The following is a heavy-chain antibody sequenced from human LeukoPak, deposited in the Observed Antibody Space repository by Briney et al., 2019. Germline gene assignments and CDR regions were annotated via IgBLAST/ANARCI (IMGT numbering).Heavy chain of an antibody. Sequence: ASVKVSCKASGYTFTSYGISWVRQAPGQGPEWMGWISAYNGNTNYAQKLQGRVTMTTDTSTSTAYMELRSLRSDDTAVYYCARATKYSSGWFPNWFDPWGQGTLVTVSS. CDR2: ISAYNGNT. D-gene: IGHD6-19*01. V-gene: IGHV1-18*01. CDR3: ARATKYSSGWFPNWFDP. CDR1: GYTFTSYG. J-gene: IGHJ5*02.